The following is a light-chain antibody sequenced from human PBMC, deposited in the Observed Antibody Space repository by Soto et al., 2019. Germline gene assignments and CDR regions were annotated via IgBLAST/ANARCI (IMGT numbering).Light chain of an antibody. Sequence: QSVLTQSSSASASLGSSVKFTCTLSSGHSSYIIAWHQQLPGKAPRYLMKVEGSGSYNKGSGVPDRFSGSSSGADRYLTISNLQFEDEADYYCETWDSKVFGGGTKVTVL. CDR1: SGHSSYI. CDR3: ETWDSKV. V-gene: IGLV4-60*02. J-gene: IGLJ3*02. CDR2: VEGSGSY.